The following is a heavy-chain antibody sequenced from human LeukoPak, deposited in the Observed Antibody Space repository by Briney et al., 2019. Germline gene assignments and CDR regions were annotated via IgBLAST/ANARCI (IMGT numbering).Heavy chain of an antibody. Sequence: ASVKVSCKASGGTFSSYAISWVRQAPGQGLEWMGGIIPIFGAANYAQKFQGRVTITADESTSTAYMELSSLRSEDTAVYYCARAKYCYDSSGYYNHGNRDYYYYGMDVWGQGTTVTVSS. J-gene: IGHJ6*02. D-gene: IGHD3-22*01. CDR1: GGTFSSYA. CDR2: IIPIFGAA. CDR3: ARAKYCYDSSGYYNHGNRDYYYYGMDV. V-gene: IGHV1-69*13.